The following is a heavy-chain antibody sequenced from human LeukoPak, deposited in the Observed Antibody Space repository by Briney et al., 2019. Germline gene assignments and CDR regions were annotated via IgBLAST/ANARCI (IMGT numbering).Heavy chain of an antibody. CDR2: ISYDGSNK. D-gene: IGHD3-10*01. J-gene: IGHJ4*02. CDR3: ARDAPLVGESIDY. Sequence: GRSLRLPCAASGFTFSSYAMHWVRQAPGKGLEWVAVISYDGSNKYYADSVKGRFTISRDNSKNTLYLQMNSLRAEDTAVYYCARDAPLVGESIDYWGQGTLVTVSS. V-gene: IGHV3-30-3*01. CDR1: GFTFSSYA.